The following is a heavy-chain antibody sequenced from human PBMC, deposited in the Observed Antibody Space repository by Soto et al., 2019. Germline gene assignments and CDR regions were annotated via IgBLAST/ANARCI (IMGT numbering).Heavy chain of an antibody. CDR1: GYSFSNND. J-gene: IGHJ5*02. V-gene: IGHV1-8*01. CDR2: MNPGSGDT. Sequence: GASGKVCCKASGYSFSNNDVSWVRQATGQGLEWMGWMNPGSGDTGYAQKFQGRVTMTRDISIATAYMELSSLRSDDTAIYYCARMATFGSLNWFDPWGQGTLVTVSS. CDR3: ARMATFGSLNWFDP. D-gene: IGHD3-16*01.